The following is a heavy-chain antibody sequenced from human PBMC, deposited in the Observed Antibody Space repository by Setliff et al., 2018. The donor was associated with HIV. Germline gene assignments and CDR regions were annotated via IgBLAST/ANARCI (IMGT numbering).Heavy chain of an antibody. CDR2: IYHDGTT. V-gene: IGHV4-39*07. Sequence: SETLSLTCSVSGGSINTSSYYWAWVRQPPGNELEWIGSIYHDGTTHYRSSLRSRAAISIDTSKSQISLKVRSVTAADTAVYFCVGHPVTSGWLSLNWFDPWGQGILVTVS. CDR1: GGSINTSSYY. CDR3: VGHPVTSGWLSLNWFDP. D-gene: IGHD6-19*01. J-gene: IGHJ5*01.